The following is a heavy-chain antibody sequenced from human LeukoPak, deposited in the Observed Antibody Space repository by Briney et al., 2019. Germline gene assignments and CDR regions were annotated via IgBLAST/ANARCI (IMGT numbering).Heavy chain of an antibody. J-gene: IGHJ6*03. CDR3: ARLSDYVWGSYRYTGPLYYMDV. D-gene: IGHD3-16*02. V-gene: IGHV4-61*02. Sequence: SETLSLTCTVSGGSISSGSYYWSWIRQPAGKGLEWIGRIYTRGSTNYNPSLKSRVTISVDTSKNQFSLKLSSMTAADTAVYYCARLSDYVWGSYRYTGPLYYMDVWGKGTTVTVSS. CDR2: IYTRGST. CDR1: GGSISSGSYY.